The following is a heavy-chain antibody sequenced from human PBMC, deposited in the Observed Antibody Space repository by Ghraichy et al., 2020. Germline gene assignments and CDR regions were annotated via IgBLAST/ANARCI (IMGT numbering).Heavy chain of an antibody. CDR3: ARANVGYYSCLAV. CDR2: LNPNSGNT. Sequence: ASVKVSCKASGYTFTNFDINWVRQAAGQGLEWMGWLNPNSGNTVYAQRFQGRVTMTRNTSISTAYMELTSLRSEDTAVYYCARANVGYYSCLAVWGQGTTVTVSS. D-gene: IGHD4/OR15-4a*01. V-gene: IGHV1-8*01. J-gene: IGHJ6*02. CDR1: GYTFTNFD.